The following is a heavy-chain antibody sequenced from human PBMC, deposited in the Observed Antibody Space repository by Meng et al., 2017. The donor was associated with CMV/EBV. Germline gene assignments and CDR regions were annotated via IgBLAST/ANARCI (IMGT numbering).Heavy chain of an antibody. CDR2: VIPIFGTA. CDR3: ARVNSSSFGYYYYGMDV. J-gene: IGHJ6*02. CDR1: GGTFSSYA. Sequence: SVKVSCKASGGTFSSYAISWVRQAPGQGLKWMGGVIPIFGTANYAQKFQGRVTITTDESTSTAYMELSSLRSEDTAVYYCARVNSSSFGYYYYGMDVWGQGTTVTVSS. D-gene: IGHD6-6*01. V-gene: IGHV1-69*05.